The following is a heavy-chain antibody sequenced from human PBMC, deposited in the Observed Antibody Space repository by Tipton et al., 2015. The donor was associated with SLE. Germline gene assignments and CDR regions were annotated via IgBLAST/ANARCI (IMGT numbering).Heavy chain of an antibody. D-gene: IGHD2-21*01. CDR3: VRAAGRLSGGDS. CDR1: GFAVSINY. J-gene: IGHJ5*02. CDR2: MYSGGST. Sequence: SLRLSCRTSGFAVSINYMSWVRQAPGKGLEWVSVMYSGGSTYYADSVKGRFTISRDNTDNMVYLQMNSLRAEDTAIYYCVRAAGRLSGGDSWGQGTLVTVSS. V-gene: IGHV3-53*05.